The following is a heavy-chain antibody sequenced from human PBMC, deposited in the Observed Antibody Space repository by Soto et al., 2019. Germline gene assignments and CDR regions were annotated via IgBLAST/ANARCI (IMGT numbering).Heavy chain of an antibody. V-gene: IGHV1-3*01. J-gene: IGHJ4*02. CDR2: IAPGNGNT. CDR1: GYAFTDSA. CDR3: AKGSRMWTPDY. D-gene: IGHD2-21*01. Sequence: ASVKVSCKASGYAFTDSAIHWVRQAPGQSLELLGWIAPGNGNTKYSQKFQGRVTITRDTSATTAYMELSSLRSEDTAVYYCAKGSRMWTPDYWGQGTLVTVSS.